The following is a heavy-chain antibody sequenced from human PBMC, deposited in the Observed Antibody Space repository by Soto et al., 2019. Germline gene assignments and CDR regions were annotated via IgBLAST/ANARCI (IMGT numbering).Heavy chain of an antibody. CDR1: AYTFSTYG. CDR3: ARDLYCGGDCYYAFDI. Sequence: ASVKVSSKASAYTFSTYGINWVRQAPGQGLERKGWITPHNGNTNYAQKFQGRVTMTTDTSTSTVYMELSSLRSEDKAVFYCARDLYCGGDCYYAFDIWGQGTMVTVSS. CDR2: ITPHNGNT. J-gene: IGHJ3*02. V-gene: IGHV1-18*01. D-gene: IGHD2-21*02.